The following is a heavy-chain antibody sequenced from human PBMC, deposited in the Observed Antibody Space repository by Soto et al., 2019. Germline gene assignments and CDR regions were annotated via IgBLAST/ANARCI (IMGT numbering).Heavy chain of an antibody. D-gene: IGHD4-4*01. CDR1: GDSISSVDHY. CDR3: ARYDYSNFAYYGMDV. CDR2: IYHSGST. V-gene: IGHV4-30-4*01. J-gene: IGHJ6*02. Sequence: QVQLQESGPGLVKPSQTLSLTCTVSGDSISSVDHYWSWIRQPPGKGLEWIGYIYHSGSTYYNPSLRSRVTISIDTTKNQFSLRLSSVTVADTAVYYCARYDYSNFAYYGMDVWGQGTTVTVSS.